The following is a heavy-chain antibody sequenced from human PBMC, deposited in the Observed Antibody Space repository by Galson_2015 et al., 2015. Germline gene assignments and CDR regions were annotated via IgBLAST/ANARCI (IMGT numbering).Heavy chain of an antibody. CDR2: IGWDDDK. J-gene: IGHJ5*02. Sequence: PALVKPTQTLTLTCTFSGFSLRTSGMCVSWIRQPPGKALEWLALIGWDDDKYYSTSLKTRLTISKDTSKNQVVLTMTNMDPVDTATYYCARYLYGSGSNNWFDPWGQGTLVTVSS. D-gene: IGHD3-10*01. CDR3: ARYLYGSGSNNWFDP. CDR1: GFSLRTSGMC. V-gene: IGHV2-70*01.